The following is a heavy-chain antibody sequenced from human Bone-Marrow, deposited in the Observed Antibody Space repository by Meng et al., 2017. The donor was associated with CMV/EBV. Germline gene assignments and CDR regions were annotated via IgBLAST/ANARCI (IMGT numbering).Heavy chain of an antibody. D-gene: IGHD3-3*01. CDR3: ARGEDFWSGYYKPRPYYGMDV. V-gene: IGHV3-13*03. CDR2: IGTAGDT. J-gene: IGHJ6*02. CDR1: GFTFSSYD. Sequence: GESLKISCAACGFTFSSYDMHWVRQATGKGLEWVSAIGTAGDTYYPGSVKGQFTISRENAKNSLYLQMNSLRAGDTAVYYCARGEDFWSGYYKPRPYYGMDVWGQGTTVTVSS.